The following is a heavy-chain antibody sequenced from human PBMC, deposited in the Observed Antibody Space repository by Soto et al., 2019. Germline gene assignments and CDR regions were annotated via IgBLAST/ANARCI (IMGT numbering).Heavy chain of an antibody. CDR2: ISGSGGST. D-gene: IGHD3-3*01. V-gene: IGHV3-23*01. Sequence: GGSLRLSCAASGFTFSSYAMSWVRQAPGKGLEWVSAISGSGGSTYYADSVKGRFTISRDNSKNTLYLQMNSLRAEDTAVYYCAKDNVLRFLEWLVDYYYYMDVWGKGTTVTVSS. CDR1: GFTFSSYA. CDR3: AKDNVLRFLEWLVDYYYYMDV. J-gene: IGHJ6*03.